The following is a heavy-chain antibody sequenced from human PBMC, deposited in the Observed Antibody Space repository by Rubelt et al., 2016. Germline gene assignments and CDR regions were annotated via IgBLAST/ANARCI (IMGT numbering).Heavy chain of an antibody. J-gene: IGHJ4*02. D-gene: IGHD5-12*01. Sequence: QVQLQQWGAGLLKPSETLSLTCAFYGGSFSGYYWSWIRQPPGKGLEWIGEINHSGSTNYNPSLKSRVTISVDTSKNQFSLKLSSVTAADTAVYYCARGGIVATYYVDYWGQGTLVTVSS. V-gene: IGHV4-34*01. CDR3: ARGGIVATYYVDY. CDR2: INHSGST. CDR1: GGSFSGYY.